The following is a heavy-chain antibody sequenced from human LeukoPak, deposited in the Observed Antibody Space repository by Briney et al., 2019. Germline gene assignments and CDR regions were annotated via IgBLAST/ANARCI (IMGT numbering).Heavy chain of an antibody. Sequence: GGSLRLSCAASGFTFSSYGMHWVRQAPGKGLEWVALIWYDGNNKYYADSVKGRFTISRDNSKNALYLQLNSLRAEDTAVYYCARQHCSGGDCYFFDWGQGTLVTVSS. CDR1: GFTFSSYG. J-gene: IGHJ4*02. CDR2: IWYDGNNK. V-gene: IGHV3-33*01. CDR3: ARQHCSGGDCYFFD. D-gene: IGHD2-15*01.